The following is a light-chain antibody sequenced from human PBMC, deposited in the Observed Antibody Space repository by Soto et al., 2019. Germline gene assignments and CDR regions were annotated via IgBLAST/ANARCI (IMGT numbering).Light chain of an antibody. Sequence: EIVLTPSPATLSVSPGGRATLSGRASKSVSGNFAWYQQKPGQAPRLLIYGASTRATGIPARFSGRGSGTEFTLTIISLQSEDFAVYYCQQYNNWPPLTFGGGTKVEIK. CDR3: QQYNNWPPLT. V-gene: IGKV3-15*01. CDR2: GAS. J-gene: IGKJ4*01. CDR1: KSVSGN.